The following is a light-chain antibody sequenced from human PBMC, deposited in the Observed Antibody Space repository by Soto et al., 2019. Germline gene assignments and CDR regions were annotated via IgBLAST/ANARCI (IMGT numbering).Light chain of an antibody. CDR1: QSVSSSY. J-gene: IGKJ2*01. CDR3: QQHGSSPPWYT. CDR2: GAS. V-gene: IGKV3-20*01. Sequence: EIVLTQSPGTLSLSPGERATLSCRASQSVSSSYLAWYQQKPGQAPRLLIYGASSRATGIPDRFSGSGSGTDFTLTISRLETEDFAVYYCQQHGSSPPWYTFGQGTKLEIK.